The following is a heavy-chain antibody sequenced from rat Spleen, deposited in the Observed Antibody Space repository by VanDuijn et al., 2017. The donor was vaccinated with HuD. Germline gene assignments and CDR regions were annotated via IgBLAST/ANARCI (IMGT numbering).Heavy chain of an antibody. D-gene: IGHD1-12*03. Sequence: EVQLVESGGGLVQPGRSLKLSCAASGFTFSDYYMAWVRQAPKKGLEWVASISYDGGSTYYRDSVKGRFTISRDIAKSSLYLQMDSLRSEDTATYYCARHHYDGYYHGPVLGVMDAWGQGASVTVSS. V-gene: IGHV5-20*01. CDR1: GFTFSDYY. CDR2: ISYDGGST. CDR3: ARHHYDGYYHGPVLGVMDA. J-gene: IGHJ4*01.